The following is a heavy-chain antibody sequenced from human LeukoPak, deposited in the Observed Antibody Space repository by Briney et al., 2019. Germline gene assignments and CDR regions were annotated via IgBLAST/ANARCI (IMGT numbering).Heavy chain of an antibody. CDR2: IKNDGTVK. CDR3: AKDSYSKGDY. D-gene: IGHD6-13*01. V-gene: IGHV3-7*01. J-gene: IGHJ4*02. Sequence: PGGSLRLSCAASGFTFSYHWMTWVRQAPGKGLEWVANIKNDGTVKNYVDSVKGRFTISRDNAKSSLYLQMNSLRAEDTAVYYCAKDSYSKGDYWGQGTLVTVAS. CDR1: GFTFSYHW.